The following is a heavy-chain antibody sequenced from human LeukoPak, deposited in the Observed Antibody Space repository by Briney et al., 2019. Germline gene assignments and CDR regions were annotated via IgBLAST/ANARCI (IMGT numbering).Heavy chain of an antibody. D-gene: IGHD3-16*02. CDR1: GGSISSSSYY. V-gene: IGHV4-39*07. J-gene: IGHJ5*02. Sequence: KPSETLSLTCTVSGGSISSSSYYWGWIRQPPGKGLEWIGSIYHSGSTYYNPSLKSRVTISVDTSKNQFSLKLSSVTAADTAVYYCARDLLSIYWFDPWGQGTLVTVSS. CDR2: IYHSGST. CDR3: ARDLLSIYWFDP.